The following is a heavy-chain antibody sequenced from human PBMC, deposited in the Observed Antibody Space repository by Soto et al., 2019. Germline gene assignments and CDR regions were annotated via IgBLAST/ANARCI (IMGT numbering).Heavy chain of an antibody. Sequence: APGQGLEWMGIINPSGGSTSHAQRFQGRVTMTRDTSTSTVYMELSSLRSEDTAVYYCARAATVTTQYFDLWGRGTPVTVSS. V-gene: IGHV1-46*03. J-gene: IGHJ2*01. CDR3: ARAATVTTQYFDL. CDR2: INPSGGST. D-gene: IGHD4-17*01.